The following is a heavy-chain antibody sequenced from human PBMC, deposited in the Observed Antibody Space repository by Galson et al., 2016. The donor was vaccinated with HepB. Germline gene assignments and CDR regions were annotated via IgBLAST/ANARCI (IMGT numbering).Heavy chain of an antibody. Sequence: SLRLSCATSGFTFNNYGFHWVRQAPGKGLEWVAVIWYDGSKEFYADYAKGRFTISRDDSKNTLFLQMNSLRGEDTALNYCARGRSSAGYSGLDVWGQGTAVTVSS. CDR3: ARGRSSAGYSGLDV. CDR1: GFTFNNYG. J-gene: IGHJ6*02. V-gene: IGHV3-33*02. CDR2: IWYDGSKE. D-gene: IGHD6-25*01.